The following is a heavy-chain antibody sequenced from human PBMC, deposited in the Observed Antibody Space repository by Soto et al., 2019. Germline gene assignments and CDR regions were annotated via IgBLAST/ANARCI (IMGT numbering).Heavy chain of an antibody. Sequence: QVQLVQSGPEVRKPGASVKVSCQASGYTFISHGVSWVRQAPGQGLEWMGWISTYNDNTNYAQKYQGIVSLTTYKVTSTAYMELRSLRPDDTAVYHCARDHYYDSFDYWGQGTLVSVSS. D-gene: IGHD3-16*01. J-gene: IGHJ4*02. CDR3: ARDHYYDSFDY. V-gene: IGHV1-18*01. CDR1: GYTFISHG. CDR2: ISTYNDNT.